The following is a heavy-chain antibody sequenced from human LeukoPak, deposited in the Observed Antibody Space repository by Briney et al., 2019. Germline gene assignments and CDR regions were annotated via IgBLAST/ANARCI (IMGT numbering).Heavy chain of an antibody. Sequence: ASVKVSCKASGYTFTSYGISWVRQAPGQGLEWMGWISAYNGNTNYAQKLQGRVTMTTDTSTSTAYMELRSLRSDDTAVYYCARDYYDSSGYYYEGVDYWGQGTLVTVSS. CDR1: GYTFTSYG. CDR3: ARDYYDSSGYYYEGVDY. CDR2: ISAYNGNT. J-gene: IGHJ4*02. D-gene: IGHD3-22*01. V-gene: IGHV1-18*01.